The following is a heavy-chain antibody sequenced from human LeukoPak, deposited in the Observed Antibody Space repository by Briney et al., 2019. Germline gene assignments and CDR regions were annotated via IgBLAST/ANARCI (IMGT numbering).Heavy chain of an antibody. Sequence: PSETLSLTCAVSGSSTSSGYYWGWIRQPPGKGLEWIGSIYHSGSTYYNPSLKSRVTISVDTSKNQFSLKLSSVTAADTAVYYCARLTRGIFGLLNRKGFDYWGQGTLVTVS. V-gene: IGHV4-38-2*01. CDR2: IYHSGST. CDR3: ARLTRGIFGLLNRKGFDY. D-gene: IGHD3/OR15-3a*01. CDR1: GSSTSSGYY. J-gene: IGHJ4*02.